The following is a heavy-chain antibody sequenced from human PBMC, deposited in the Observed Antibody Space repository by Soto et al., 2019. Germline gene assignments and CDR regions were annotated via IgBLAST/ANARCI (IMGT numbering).Heavy chain of an antibody. CDR2: IYYSGST. CDR1: GGSISSSSYY. D-gene: IGHD2-15*01. CDR3: ARLIGYCFRGSGHGHYPLDF. Sequence: PSETLSLTCTVSGGSISSSSYYWGWIRQPPGKGLEWIGSIYYSGSTYYNPSLKSRVTISVDTSKNQFSLKMTSVTAADTAVYYCARLIGYCFRGSGHGHYPLDFSGRRSTVNDS. V-gene: IGHV4-39*01. J-gene: IGHJ6*02.